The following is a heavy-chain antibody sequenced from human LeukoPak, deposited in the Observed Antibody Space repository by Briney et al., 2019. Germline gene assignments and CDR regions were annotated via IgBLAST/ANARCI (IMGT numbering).Heavy chain of an antibody. J-gene: IGHJ3*02. CDR3: ATDVWFGELPHDAFDI. CDR1: GFTFSSYW. CDR2: IKQDGSEK. V-gene: IGHV3-7*01. Sequence: PGGSLRLSCAASGFTFSSYWMSWVRQAPGKGLEWVANIKQDGSEKYYVDSVKGRFTISRDNAKNSLYLQMNSLRAEDTAVYYCATDVWFGELPHDAFDIWGQGTMVTVSS. D-gene: IGHD3-10*01.